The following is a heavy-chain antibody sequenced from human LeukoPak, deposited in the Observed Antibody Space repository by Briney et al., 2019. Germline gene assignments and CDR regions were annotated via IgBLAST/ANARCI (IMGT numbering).Heavy chain of an antibody. CDR2: ITSSSSYI. CDR1: GFTFSGYS. V-gene: IGHV3-21*04. D-gene: IGHD1-26*01. Sequence: PGGSLRLSCAASGFTFSGYSMNWVRQAPGKGLEWVSSITSSSSYIYYADSVKGRFTISRDNAKNSLYLQMNSLRAEDTALYYCAKGPGGSYLPCYFQHWGQGTLVTVSS. CDR3: AKGPGGSYLPCYFQH. J-gene: IGHJ1*01.